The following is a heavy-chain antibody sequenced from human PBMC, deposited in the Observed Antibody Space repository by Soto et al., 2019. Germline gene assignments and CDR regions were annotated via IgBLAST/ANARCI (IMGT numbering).Heavy chain of an antibody. CDR2: VYHSGST. CDR3: ATLPPRIVVTVLPLPT. Sequence: QVYLPQSGPGLVKPSGTLSLTCAVYGDSISITHWWTWVRQTPGKGLEWIGEVYHSGSTSYNPSLKSRVTISVEKSNNQFSLKLTTVTAADTAVYYCATLPPRIVVTVLPLPTWGQGTLVSVSS. J-gene: IGHJ5*02. CDR1: GDSISITHW. D-gene: IGHD2-21*01. V-gene: IGHV4-4*02.